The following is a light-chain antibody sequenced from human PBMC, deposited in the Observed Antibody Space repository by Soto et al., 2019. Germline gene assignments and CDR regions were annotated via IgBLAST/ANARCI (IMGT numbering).Light chain of an antibody. Sequence: QSVLTQPASVSGSPGQSITISCTGTSSDVGGYNYVSWYQQHPGKAPKLMIYEGSKRPSGVSNRFSGSKSGNTASLTISGLHAEEEADYYCSSSTSSSTPVVFGGGTKLTVL. CDR1: SSDVGGYNY. J-gene: IGLJ2*01. CDR3: SSSTSSSTPVV. V-gene: IGLV2-14*01. CDR2: EGS.